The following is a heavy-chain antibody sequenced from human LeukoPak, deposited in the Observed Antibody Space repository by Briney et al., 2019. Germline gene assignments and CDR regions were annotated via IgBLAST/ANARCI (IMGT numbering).Heavy chain of an antibody. V-gene: IGHV4-59*01. CDR2: IYYSGST. D-gene: IGHD6-13*01. CDR1: GGSISTYY. Sequence: SETLSLTCTVSGGSISTYYWNWIRQPPGKGLEWIGFIYYSGSTKYNPSLKSRVTISVDTSKYQFSLKLSSVTAADTAVYFCARMIAAAGTEYFDLWGRGTLVTVSS. CDR3: ARMIAAAGTEYFDL. J-gene: IGHJ2*01.